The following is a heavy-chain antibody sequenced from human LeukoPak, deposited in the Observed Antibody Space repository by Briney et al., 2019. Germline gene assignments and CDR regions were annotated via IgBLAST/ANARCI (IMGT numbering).Heavy chain of an antibody. CDR2: IYHSGST. CDR3: ARADSYGSGSYYNLHYYYYMDV. CDR1: GYSISSGYY. V-gene: IGHV4-38-2*02. Sequence: SETLSLTCTVSGYSISSGYYWGWIRQPPGKGLEWIGSIYHSGSTYYNPSLKSRVTISVDTSKNQFSLKLSTVTAADTAVYYCARADSYGSGSYYNLHYYYYMDVWGKGTTVTVSS. J-gene: IGHJ6*03. D-gene: IGHD3-10*01.